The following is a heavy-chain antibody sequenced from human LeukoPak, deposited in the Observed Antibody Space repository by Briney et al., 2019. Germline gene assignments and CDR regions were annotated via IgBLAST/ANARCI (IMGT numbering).Heavy chain of an antibody. CDR3: ARPGYSGYDIDY. CDR1: GGSFSGYY. V-gene: IGHV4-34*01. J-gene: IGHJ4*02. D-gene: IGHD5-12*01. CDR2: ITHSGST. Sequence: PLETLSLTCAVYGGSFSGYYWSWIRQPPGKGLEWIGEITHSGSTNYNPSLKSRVTISVDTSKNQFSLKLSSVTAADTAVYYCARPGYSGYDIDYWGQGTLVTVSS.